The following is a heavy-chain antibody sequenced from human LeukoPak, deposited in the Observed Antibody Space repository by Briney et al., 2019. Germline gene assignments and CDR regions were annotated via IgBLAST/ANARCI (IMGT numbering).Heavy chain of an antibody. CDR3: ARRSVVFNVFDM. CDR2: LSYSGTS. V-gene: IGHV4-34*01. CDR1: GGSFSGYY. Sequence: PSETLSLTCAVYGGSFSGYYWSWIRQPPGKRLEWIGSLSYSGTSYYTPSLKSRVTISGDMSKNHISLKLTSVTAADTAVYYCARRSVVFNVFDMWGQGTMVTVSS. D-gene: IGHD2-15*01. J-gene: IGHJ3*02.